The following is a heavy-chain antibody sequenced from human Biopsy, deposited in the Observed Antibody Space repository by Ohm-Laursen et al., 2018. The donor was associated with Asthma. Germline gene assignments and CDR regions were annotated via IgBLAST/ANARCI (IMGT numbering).Heavy chain of an antibody. CDR3: ARKAGSCISRACYSLDF. Sequence: SSVKVSCKSLGGTFNTYVIGWVRQAPGQGLDWMGGINSGFGTTTYPQKFQDRVTITADDSTSTVYMELSSLRSEDTAVYYCARKAGSCISRACYSLDFWGQGTLVTVSS. V-gene: IGHV1-69*01. J-gene: IGHJ4*02. D-gene: IGHD2-15*01. CDR2: INSGFGTT. CDR1: GGTFNTYV.